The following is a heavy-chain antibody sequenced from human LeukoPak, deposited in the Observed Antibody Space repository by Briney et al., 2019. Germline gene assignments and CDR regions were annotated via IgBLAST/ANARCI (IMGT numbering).Heavy chain of an antibody. J-gene: IGHJ4*02. D-gene: IGHD3-10*01. CDR1: VFTFSDYY. Sequence: PGGSLRLSCAASVFTFSDYYMSWIRQAPGKGLEWVSYISSSGSTIYYADSVKGRFTISRDNAKNSLCLQMNSLRAEDTAVYYCASIPLLWFGELFPDYWGQGTLVTVSS. CDR2: ISSSGSTI. V-gene: IGHV3-11*04. CDR3: ASIPLLWFGELFPDY.